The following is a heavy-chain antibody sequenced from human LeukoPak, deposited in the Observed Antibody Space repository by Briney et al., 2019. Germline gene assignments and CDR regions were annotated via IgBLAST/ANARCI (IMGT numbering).Heavy chain of an antibody. D-gene: IGHD3-10*01. J-gene: IGHJ4*02. CDR2: ISGSGGST. CDR3: AKQTTFPGSYHLANFDY. Sequence: GGSLRLSCAASGFTFSSYAMSWVRQAPGKGLEWGSAISGSGGSTYYADSVKGRFTISRDNSKNTLYLQMNSLRAEDTAVYYRAKQTTFPGSYHLANFDYWGQGTLVTVSS. CDR1: GFTFSSYA. V-gene: IGHV3-23*01.